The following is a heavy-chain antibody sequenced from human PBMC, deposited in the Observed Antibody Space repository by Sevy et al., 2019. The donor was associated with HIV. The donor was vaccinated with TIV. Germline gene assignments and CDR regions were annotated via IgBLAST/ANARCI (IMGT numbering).Heavy chain of an antibody. CDR1: GFTFSSYD. J-gene: IGHJ4*02. V-gene: IGHV3-48*03. CDR3: VRAPGYGDLDY. Sequence: GGSLRLSCEASGFTFSSYDMNWVRQVPGKGLEWVSYISSSGGAIYDADSVKGRFAISSDNAKNSLYLHMNSLRVEDTAIYYCVRAPGYGDLDYWGQGTLVTVSS. D-gene: IGHD4-17*01. CDR2: ISSSGGAI.